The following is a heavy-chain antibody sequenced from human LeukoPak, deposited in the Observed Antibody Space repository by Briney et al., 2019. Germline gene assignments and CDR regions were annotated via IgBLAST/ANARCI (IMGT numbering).Heavy chain of an antibody. D-gene: IGHD4-17*01. CDR2: IRYDGSNK. J-gene: IGHJ6*02. V-gene: IGHV3-30*02. Sequence: GGSLRLSCAASGFTYSSYGTHWVRQDPGKGLEWVAFIRYDGSNKYYADSVKGRMPISRDNANNSLYLQMNSLRVEDTAVYYCARDASPTVTPYYYGMDVWGQGTTVTVSS. CDR3: ARDASPTVTPYYYGMDV. CDR1: GFTYSSYG.